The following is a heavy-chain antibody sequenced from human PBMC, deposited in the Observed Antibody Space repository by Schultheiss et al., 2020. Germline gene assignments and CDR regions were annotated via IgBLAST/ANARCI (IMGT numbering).Heavy chain of an antibody. CDR1: GGSISSSSYY. Sequence: SQTLSLTCTVSGGSISSSSYYWSWIRQHPGKGLEWIGYIYYSGSTYYNPSLKSRVTISVDTSKNQFSLKLSSVTAADTAVYYCARYTTNIMVAATGYNWFDPWGQGTLVTVSS. CDR3: ARYTTNIMVAATGYNWFDP. V-gene: IGHV4-31*03. CDR2: IYYSGST. J-gene: IGHJ5*02. D-gene: IGHD2-15*01.